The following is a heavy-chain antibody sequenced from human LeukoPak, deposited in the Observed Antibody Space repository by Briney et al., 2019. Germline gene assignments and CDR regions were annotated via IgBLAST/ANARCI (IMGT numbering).Heavy chain of an antibody. Sequence: SQTLSLTCTVSGGSISSGDYYWSWIRQPPGKGLEWIGYIYYSGSTYYNPSLKSRVTISVDTSKNQFSLKLSSVTAADTAVYYCAGQNRILWRADYWGQGTLVTVSS. CDR2: IYYSGST. CDR3: AGQNRILWRADY. J-gene: IGHJ4*02. V-gene: IGHV4-30-4*01. D-gene: IGHD2-21*01. CDR1: GGSISSGDYY.